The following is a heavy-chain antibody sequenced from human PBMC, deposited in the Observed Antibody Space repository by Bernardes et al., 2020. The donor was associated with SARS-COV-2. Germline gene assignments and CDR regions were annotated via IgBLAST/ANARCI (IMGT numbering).Heavy chain of an antibody. Sequence: GGSLRLSCAASGFTFSRYAMSWVRLAPGKGLECVSTINNGGDTIFYADSVKGRFTISRDNVKNTLDLQMNSLGSEDTAVYYCAKDLRGNNFGSDWYFDLWGRGILVTVSS. J-gene: IGHJ2*01. CDR2: INNGGDTI. CDR1: GFTFSRYA. V-gene: IGHV3-23*01. D-gene: IGHD5-18*01. CDR3: AKDLRGNNFGSDWYFDL.